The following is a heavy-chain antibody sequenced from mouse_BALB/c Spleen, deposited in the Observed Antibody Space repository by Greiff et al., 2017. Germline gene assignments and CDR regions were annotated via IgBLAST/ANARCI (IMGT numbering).Heavy chain of an antibody. Sequence: EVQGVESGGGLVKPGGSLKLSCAASGFTFSSYAMSWVRQSPEKRLEWVAEISSGGSYTYYPDTVTGRFTISRDNAKNTLYLEMSSLRSEDTAMYYCARVYGNYDYYAMDYWGQGTSVTVSS. CDR2: ISSGGSYT. V-gene: IGHV5-9-4*01. J-gene: IGHJ4*01. D-gene: IGHD2-1*01. CDR1: GFTFSSYA. CDR3: ARVYGNYDYYAMDY.